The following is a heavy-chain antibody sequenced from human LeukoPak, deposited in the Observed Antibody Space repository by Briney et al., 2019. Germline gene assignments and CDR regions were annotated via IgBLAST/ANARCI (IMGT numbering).Heavy chain of an antibody. D-gene: IGHD6-6*01. J-gene: IGHJ4*02. Sequence: GGSLRLSCAASGFTFSSYPMSWVRQAPGKGLEWVSAISGSGGSTYYADSVKGRFTISRDNSKNTLYLQMNSLRAEDTAVYYCASFSNRGAARHDYWGQGTLVTVSS. CDR2: ISGSGGST. CDR3: ASFSNRGAARHDY. CDR1: GFTFSSYP. V-gene: IGHV3-23*01.